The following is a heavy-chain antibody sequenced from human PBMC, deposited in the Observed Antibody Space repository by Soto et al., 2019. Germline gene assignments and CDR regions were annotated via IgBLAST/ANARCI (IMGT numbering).Heavy chain of an antibody. J-gene: IGHJ5*02. CDR2: INPSGGST. CDR1: GYTFTSYY. V-gene: IGHV1-46*01. Sequence: ASVKVSCKASGYTFTSYYMHWVRQAPGQGLEWMGIINPSGGSTSYAQKFQGRVTMTRDTSTSTVYMELSSLRSEDTAVYYCARLSITMVRGALNWFDPWGQGTLVTVSS. D-gene: IGHD3-10*01. CDR3: ARLSITMVRGALNWFDP.